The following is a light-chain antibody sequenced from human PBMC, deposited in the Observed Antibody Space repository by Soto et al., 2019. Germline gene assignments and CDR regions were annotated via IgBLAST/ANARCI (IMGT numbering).Light chain of an antibody. Sequence: EIVLTQSPGTLSLSPGERATLSCSASESVSSSCLAWYQQKPGQAPRLLIYGASSRATGIPDRFSGGGSGTDFTLTISRLEPEDFGTYYCQQSYSIRTWTFGQGTKVDIK. CDR2: GAS. CDR3: QQSYSIRTWT. CDR1: ESVSSSC. V-gene: IGKV3-20*01. J-gene: IGKJ1*01.